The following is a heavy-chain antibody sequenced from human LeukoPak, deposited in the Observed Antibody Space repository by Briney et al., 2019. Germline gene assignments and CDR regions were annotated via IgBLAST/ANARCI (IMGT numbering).Heavy chain of an antibody. CDR2: INHSGST. D-gene: IGHD4-23*01. CDR1: GGSFSGYY. CDR3: ARGLPSTTVVKRGAFDI. J-gene: IGHJ3*02. V-gene: IGHV4-34*01. Sequence: PSETLSLNCAVYGGSFSGYYWSWIRQPPGKGLEWIGEINHSGSTNYNSSLKSRVTISVDTSKNQFSLKLSSVTAADTAVYYCARGLPSTTVVKRGAFDIWGQGTLVTVSS.